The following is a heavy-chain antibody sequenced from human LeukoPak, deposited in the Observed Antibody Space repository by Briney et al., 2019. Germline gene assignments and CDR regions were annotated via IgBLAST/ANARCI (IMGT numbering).Heavy chain of an antibody. CDR2: IRSKVDSYAT. Sequence: GGSLRLSCAASGFIFGDFAMHWVLQASGKGLKWVGRIRSKVDSYATTYAASVKGRFTVSRDDSKNTAYLEMNSLKSEDTAVYYCARPSSGFHFWGQGTLVTVSS. J-gene: IGHJ4*02. CDR1: GFIFGDFA. CDR3: ARPSSGFHF. D-gene: IGHD3-22*01. V-gene: IGHV3-73*01.